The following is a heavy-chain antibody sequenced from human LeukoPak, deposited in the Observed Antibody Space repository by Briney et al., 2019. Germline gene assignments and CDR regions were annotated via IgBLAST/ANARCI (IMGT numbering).Heavy chain of an antibody. Sequence: SQTLSLTCTVSGGSISSGSYYWSWIRQPAGKGLEWIGRIYTSGSTNYNPSLKSRVTISVDTSKNQFSLKLSSVTAADTAVHYCARMVARGDFDYWGQGTLVTVSS. J-gene: IGHJ4*02. CDR2: IYTSGST. V-gene: IGHV4-61*02. D-gene: IGHD2-15*01. CDR3: ARMVARGDFDY. CDR1: GGSISSGSYY.